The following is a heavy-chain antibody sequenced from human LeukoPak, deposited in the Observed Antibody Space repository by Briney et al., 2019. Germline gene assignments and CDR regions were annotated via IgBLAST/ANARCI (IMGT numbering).Heavy chain of an antibody. J-gene: IGHJ5*02. V-gene: IGHV4-59*01. D-gene: IGHD3-9*01. CDR1: GGSISSDY. CDR3: ARSPYYDILTGLNWFDP. CDR2: IYYSGST. Sequence: SETLSLTCTVSGGSISSDYWSWIRQPPGKGLEWIGYIYYSGSTNYNPSLKSRITISVDTSKHQFSLKLSSVTAADTAVYYCARSPYYDILTGLNWFDPWGQGTLVTVSS.